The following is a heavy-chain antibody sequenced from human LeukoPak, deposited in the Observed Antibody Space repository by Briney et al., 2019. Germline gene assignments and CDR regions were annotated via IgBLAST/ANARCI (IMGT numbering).Heavy chain of an antibody. Sequence: SETLSLTCTVSGGSISSGGYSWSWIRQPPGKGLEWIGYIYHSGSTYYNPSLKSRVTISVDRSKNQFSLKLSSVTPADTAVYYCARVHGGNRSLDYWGQGTLVTVSS. V-gene: IGHV4-30-2*01. CDR1: GGSISSGGYS. J-gene: IGHJ4*02. CDR3: ARVHGGNRSLDY. D-gene: IGHD4-23*01. CDR2: IYHSGST.